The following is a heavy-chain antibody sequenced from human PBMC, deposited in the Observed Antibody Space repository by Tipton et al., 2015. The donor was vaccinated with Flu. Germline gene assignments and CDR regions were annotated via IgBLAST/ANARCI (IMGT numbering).Heavy chain of an antibody. J-gene: IGHJ4*02. CDR3: APQMPAHPRLGY. CDR2: ISSSGSTI. V-gene: IGHV3-48*03. Sequence: SLRLSCAASGFTFSSYEVNWVRRAPGKGLEWVSYISSSGSTIYYAASVKGRFTISRDNAKNSLYLQMNSLRAEDTADYYGAPQMPAHPRLGYWGQGTLVTVSS. CDR1: GFTFSSYE. D-gene: IGHD2-2*01.